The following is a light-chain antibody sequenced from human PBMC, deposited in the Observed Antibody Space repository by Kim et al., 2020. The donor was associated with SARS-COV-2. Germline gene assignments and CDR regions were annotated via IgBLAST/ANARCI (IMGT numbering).Light chain of an antibody. Sequence: QSALTQPASVSGSPGQSITISCTGTSSDVGGYNYVSWYQQHPGKAPKLMIYDVSNRPSGVSNRFSGSKSGNTASLTISGLQAEDEADYYCSSYTSSSTDVVFGRRDPLTVL. CDR2: DVS. J-gene: IGLJ2*01. CDR1: SSDVGGYNY. CDR3: SSYTSSSTDVV. V-gene: IGLV2-14*03.